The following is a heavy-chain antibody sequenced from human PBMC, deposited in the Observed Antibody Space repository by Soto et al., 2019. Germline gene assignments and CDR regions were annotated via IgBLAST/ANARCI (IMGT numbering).Heavy chain of an antibody. Sequence: SETLSLTCTVSGGSISSGGYYWSWIRQHPGKGLEWIGYIYYSGSTYYNPSLKSRVTISVDTSKNQFSLKLSSVTAADTAVYYCARWDRYCGGDCYLRTYFDYWGQGTLVTVSS. CDR1: GGSISSGGYY. CDR2: IYYSGST. V-gene: IGHV4-31*03. J-gene: IGHJ4*02. D-gene: IGHD2-21*02. CDR3: ARWDRYCGGDCYLRTYFDY.